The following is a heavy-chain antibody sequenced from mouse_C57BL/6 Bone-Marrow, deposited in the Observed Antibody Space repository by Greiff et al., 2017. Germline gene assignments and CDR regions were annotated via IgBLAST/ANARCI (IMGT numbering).Heavy chain of an antibody. V-gene: IGHV14-4*01. CDR3: TLSYDDYDPAWFAY. J-gene: IGHJ3*01. CDR2: IDPENGDT. CDR1: GFNIQDDY. Sequence: EVQLQQSGAELVRPGASVKLSCTASGFNIQDDYMHWVQQRPEQGLEWIGWIDPENGDTEYASQFQGKATITADTSSNTAYLQLSSLTSEDTAVYYCTLSYDDYDPAWFAYWGQGTLGTVSA. D-gene: IGHD2-4*01.